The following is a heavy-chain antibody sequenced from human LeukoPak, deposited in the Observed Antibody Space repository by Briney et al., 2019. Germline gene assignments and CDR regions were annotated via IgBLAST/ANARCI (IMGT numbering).Heavy chain of an antibody. J-gene: IGHJ4*02. V-gene: IGHV3-30*04. Sequence: GGSLRLSCAASGFTFTSLPLHWVRQAPGKGLEWVAVSSTHGSDEYYADSVKGRFTVFSDNSKKTGYLQMDSLRAEDTAVYHCAMDYYDSNGYSRGWDYWGQGTLVTVSS. CDR3: AMDYYDSNGYSRGWDY. CDR2: SSTHGSDE. D-gene: IGHD3-22*01. CDR1: GFTFTSLP.